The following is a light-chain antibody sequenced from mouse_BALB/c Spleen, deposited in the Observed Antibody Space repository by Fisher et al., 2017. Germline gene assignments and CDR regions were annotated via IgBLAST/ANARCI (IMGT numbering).Light chain of an antibody. CDR3: HQWSSYPYT. CDR2: STS. CDR1: SSISSNY. Sequence: DIVITQTPTTMAASPGEKITITCSASSSISSNYLHWYQQKPGFSPKLLIYSTSNLASGVPSRFSGSGSGTFYSLTISSVEAEDAADYYCHQWSSYPYTFGGGTKLEIK. J-gene: IGKJ2*01. V-gene: IGKV4-91*01.